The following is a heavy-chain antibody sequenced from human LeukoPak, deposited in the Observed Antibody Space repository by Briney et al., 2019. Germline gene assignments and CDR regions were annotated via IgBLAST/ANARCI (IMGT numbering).Heavy chain of an antibody. CDR1: GGSISSYY. J-gene: IGHJ5*02. V-gene: IGHV4-59*08. Sequence: KPSETLSLTCTVSGGSISSYYWSWIQQPPGKGLEWIGYIYYSGGTNYNPSLKSRVTISVDTSKNQFSLKLSSVTAADTAVYYCARLTTQYSSSWKWKYNWFDPWGQGTLVTVSS. CDR3: ARLTTQYSSSWKWKYNWFDP. D-gene: IGHD6-13*01. CDR2: IYYSGGT.